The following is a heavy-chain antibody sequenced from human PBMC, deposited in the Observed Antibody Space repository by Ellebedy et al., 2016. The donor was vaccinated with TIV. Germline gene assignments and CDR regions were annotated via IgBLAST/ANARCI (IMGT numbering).Heavy chain of an antibody. J-gene: IGHJ4*02. D-gene: IGHD2-15*01. CDR1: GGSITADY. CDR3: ARDLLGGWTGFDF. V-gene: IGHV4-59*01. CDR2: IYYRGGT. Sequence: SETLSLTCTVSGGSITADYWSWIRQSPGKGLEWIGYIYYRGGTNYAPSFKSLVTISIDTSKNQFPLRLTSVTAADTAVYYCARDLLGGWTGFDFWGQGTLVTVSS.